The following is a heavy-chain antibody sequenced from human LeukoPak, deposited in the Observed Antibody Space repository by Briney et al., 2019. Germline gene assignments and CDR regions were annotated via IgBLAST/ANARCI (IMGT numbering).Heavy chain of an antibody. Sequence: PGGSLRLSCAASGFTFSSYGMHWVRQAPGKGLEGVAFIRYDGSNKYYADSVKGRFTISRDNSKNTLYLQMNSLRAEDTAVYYCARERGYCSSTSCSNTFYYYYYYMDVWGKGTTVTVSS. D-gene: IGHD2-2*01. V-gene: IGHV3-30*02. CDR3: ARERGYCSSTSCSNTFYYYYYYMDV. J-gene: IGHJ6*03. CDR1: GFTFSSYG. CDR2: IRYDGSNK.